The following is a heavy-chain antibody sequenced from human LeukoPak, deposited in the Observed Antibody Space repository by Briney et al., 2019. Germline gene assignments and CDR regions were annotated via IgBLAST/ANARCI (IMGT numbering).Heavy chain of an antibody. Sequence: GGSLRLSCSASGFTFSSYWMSWVRQAPGKGLEWVANIRQDGSEKYYVDSVKGRFTISRDNAKNSLFLHMNSLRAEDTAVYYCAVSGNYRPHVFDYWGQGTLVTVSS. V-gene: IGHV3-7*01. CDR3: AVSGNYRPHVFDY. CDR1: GFTFSSYW. J-gene: IGHJ4*02. D-gene: IGHD1-26*01. CDR2: IRQDGSEK.